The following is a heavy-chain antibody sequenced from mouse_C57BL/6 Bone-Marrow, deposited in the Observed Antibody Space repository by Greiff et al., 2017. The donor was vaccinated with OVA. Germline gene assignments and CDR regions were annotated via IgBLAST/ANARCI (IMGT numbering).Heavy chain of an antibody. V-gene: IGHV1-14*01. CDR3: ARGRSALYAMDY. CDR2: INPYNDGT. Sequence: EVKVVESGPELVKPGASVKMSCKASGYTFTSYVMHWVKQKPGQGLEWIGYINPYNDGTKYNEKFKGKATLTSDKSSSTAYMELSSLTSEDSAVYYCARGRSALYAMDYWGQGTSVTVSS. J-gene: IGHJ4*01. CDR1: GYTFTSYV.